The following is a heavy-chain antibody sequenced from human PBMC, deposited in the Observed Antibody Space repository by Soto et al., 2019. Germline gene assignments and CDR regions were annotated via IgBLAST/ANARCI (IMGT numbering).Heavy chain of an antibody. CDR3: ARGSLTGWFFDY. CDR2: ANPSGST. CDR1: GGSFSVYY. V-gene: IGHV4-34*01. J-gene: IGHJ4*02. Sequence: SETLSLTCAVYGGSFSVYYWGWIREAPGKGLEWIGEANPSGSTNYNPSLKSRVTISVDKSRNQFSLKVNSVTAADTAVYYCARGSLTGWFFDYWGQGTLVTVS. D-gene: IGHD6-19*01.